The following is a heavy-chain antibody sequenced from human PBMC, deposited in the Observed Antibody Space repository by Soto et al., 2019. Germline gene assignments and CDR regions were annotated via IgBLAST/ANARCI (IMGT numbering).Heavy chain of an antibody. CDR1: GGSISSGGYY. CDR3: ARDHSVSYGLTRSNWFDP. D-gene: IGHD5-18*01. J-gene: IGHJ5*02. Sequence: QVQLQESGPGLVKPSQTLSLTCTVSGGSISSGGYYWSWIRQHPGKGLEWIGYIYYSGSTYYNPSLQSRVTISVDTSKNQFSLKLSSVTAADTAVYYCARDHSVSYGLTRSNWFDPWGQGTLVTVSS. CDR2: IYYSGST. V-gene: IGHV4-31*03.